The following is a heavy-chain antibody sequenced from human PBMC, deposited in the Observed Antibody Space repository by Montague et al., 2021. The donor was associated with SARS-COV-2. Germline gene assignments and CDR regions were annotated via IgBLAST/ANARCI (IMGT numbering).Heavy chain of an antibody. J-gene: IGHJ5*02. CDR1: GGSISSNSYY. D-gene: IGHD2-15*01. CDR3: AGHKGPISCSGGSCYSKGGWFDP. Sequence: SETLSLTCTVSGGSISSNSYYWGWLRQPPGMGLVWIGSTYYSGSTYYNPNIQSRVTISVDTTKNQFSLKLSSVTAADTAVYSSAGHKGPISCSGGSCYSKGGWFDPWGQGTLVTVSS. CDR2: TYYSGST. V-gene: IGHV4-39*01.